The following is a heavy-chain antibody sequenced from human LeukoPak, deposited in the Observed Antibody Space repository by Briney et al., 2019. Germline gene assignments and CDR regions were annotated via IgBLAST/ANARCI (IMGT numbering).Heavy chain of an antibody. Sequence: ASVKVSCKASGYTFTGYYMHWVRQAPGQGLEWMGWINPNSGGTNYAQKFQGRVTMTTDTSTSTAYMELRSLRSDDTAVYYCARVRVDSGYDLWYYFDYWGQGTLVTVSS. V-gene: IGHV1-2*02. D-gene: IGHD5-12*01. J-gene: IGHJ4*02. CDR1: GYTFTGYY. CDR2: INPNSGGT. CDR3: ARVRVDSGYDLWYYFDY.